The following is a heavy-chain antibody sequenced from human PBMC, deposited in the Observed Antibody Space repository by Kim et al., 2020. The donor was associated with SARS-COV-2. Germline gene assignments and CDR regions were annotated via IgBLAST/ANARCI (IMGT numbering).Heavy chain of an antibody. CDR2: INHSGST. J-gene: IGHJ6*02. CDR3: ARRSLVRGVTYGFYYYYGMEV. D-gene: IGHD3-10*01. Sequence: SETLSLTCAVYGGSFSGYYWSWIRQPPGKGLEWIGEINHSGSTNYNPSLKSRVTISVDTSKNQFSLKLSSVTAADTAVYYCARRSLVRGVTYGFYYYYGMEVWGQGTTVTVSS. V-gene: IGHV4-34*01. CDR1: GGSFSGYY.